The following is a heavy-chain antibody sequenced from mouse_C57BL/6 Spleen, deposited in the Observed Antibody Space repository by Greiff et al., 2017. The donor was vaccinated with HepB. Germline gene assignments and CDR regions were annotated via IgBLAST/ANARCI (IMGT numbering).Heavy chain of an antibody. CDR1: GYTFTDYY. D-gene: IGHD1-1*01. V-gene: IGHV1-19*01. J-gene: IGHJ4*01. CDR2: INPYNGGT. CDR3: ARGHYYGSSLYAMDY. Sequence: EVQLQQSGPVLVKPGASVKMSCKASGYTFTDYYMNWVKQSHGKSLEWIGVINPYNGGTSYNQKFKGKATLTVDKSSSTAYMELNSLTSEDSAVYYCARGHYYGSSLYAMDYWGQGTSVTVSS.